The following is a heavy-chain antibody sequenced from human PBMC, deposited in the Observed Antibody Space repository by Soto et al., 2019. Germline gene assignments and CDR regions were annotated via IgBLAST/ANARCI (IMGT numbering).Heavy chain of an antibody. D-gene: IGHD3-22*01. CDR2: IIPILGIA. CDR1: GGTFSSYT. J-gene: IGHJ5*02. Sequence: ASVKVSCKASGGTFSSYTISWVRQAPGQGLEWMGRIIPILGIANYAQKFQGRVTITADKSTSTAYMELSSLRSEDPAVYYCAREGGGEYYYDSSGYYYGGANWFDPWGQGTLVTVSS. CDR3: AREGGGEYYYDSSGYYYGGANWFDP. V-gene: IGHV1-69*04.